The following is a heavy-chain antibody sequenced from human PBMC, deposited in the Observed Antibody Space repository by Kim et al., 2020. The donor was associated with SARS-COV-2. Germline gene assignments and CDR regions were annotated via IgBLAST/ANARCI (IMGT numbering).Heavy chain of an antibody. CDR3: ARVNILGRLGPGAVLLLTRYFDL. CDR1: NDSITPVSDGPMTTYY. V-gene: IGHV4-61*01. Sequence: SETLSLTCSVSNDSITPVSDGPMTTYYWSWIRQSPGKGLEWIGYIFHSGSADYNPSLKSRVAISVDTSKNQFSLHLTSVTPADSALYFCARVNILGRLGPGAVLLLTRYFDLWGRGTLVTVSS. J-gene: IGHJ4*02. CDR2: IFHSGSA. D-gene: IGHD3-9*01.